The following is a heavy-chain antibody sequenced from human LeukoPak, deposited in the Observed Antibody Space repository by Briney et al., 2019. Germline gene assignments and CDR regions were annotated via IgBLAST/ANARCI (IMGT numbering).Heavy chain of an antibody. D-gene: IGHD3-10*01. CDR3: ARTDYYGSGSYYPDY. CDR2: IYYSGST. CDR1: GGSISRYY. J-gene: IGHJ4*02. V-gene: IGHV4-59*01. Sequence: SETLSLTCTVSGGSISRYYWSWIRQPPGKGLEWIGYIYYSGSTNYNPSLKSRVTISVDTSKNQFSLKLSSVTAADTAVYYCARTDYYGSGSYYPDYWGQGTLVTVSS.